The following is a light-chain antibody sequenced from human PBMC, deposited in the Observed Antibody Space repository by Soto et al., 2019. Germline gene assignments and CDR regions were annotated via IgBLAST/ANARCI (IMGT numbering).Light chain of an antibody. CDR2: GAS. J-gene: IGKJ5*01. V-gene: IGKV3-15*01. CDR1: QSVSSN. CDR3: QQYNNWPPIT. Sequence: EVVITQSPSTLSVSPGERATLSCRASQSVSSNLAWYQQKPGQAPRLLIYGASARATGIPARFTGSGSGTEFTLTISSLQSEDFAVYYCQQYNNWPPITFGQGTRLEIK.